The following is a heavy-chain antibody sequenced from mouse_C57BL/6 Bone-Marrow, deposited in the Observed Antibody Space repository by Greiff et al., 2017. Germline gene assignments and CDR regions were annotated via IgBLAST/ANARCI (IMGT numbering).Heavy chain of an antibody. V-gene: IGHV1-39*01. CDR2: INPNYGTT. Sequence: EVQLQQSGPELVKPGASVKISCKASGYSFTDYNMNWVKQSNGKSLEWIGVINPNYGTTSYNQKFKGKATFTVDPSSSTAYMQRNSLTSEDSAVYDGARGSTMITRVCAYWGQGTLVTVSA. J-gene: IGHJ3*01. CDR1: GYSFTDYN. D-gene: IGHD2-4*01. CDR3: ARGSTMITRVCAY.